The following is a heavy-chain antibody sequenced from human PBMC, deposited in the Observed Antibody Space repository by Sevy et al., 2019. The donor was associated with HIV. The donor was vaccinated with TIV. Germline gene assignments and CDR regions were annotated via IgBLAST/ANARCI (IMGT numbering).Heavy chain of an antibody. J-gene: IGHJ4*02. CDR3: ARDAHSGRQNNYYFDY. D-gene: IGHD3-10*01. V-gene: IGHV4-31*03. CDR2: IYYSGST. Sequence: SETLSLTCTVSGGSISSGGYYWSWIRQHPGKGREWIGYIYYSGSTYYNPSLKSRVTISVDTSKNQFSLKLSSVTAADTAVYYCARDAHSGRQNNYYFDYWGQGTLVTVSS. CDR1: GGSISSGGYY.